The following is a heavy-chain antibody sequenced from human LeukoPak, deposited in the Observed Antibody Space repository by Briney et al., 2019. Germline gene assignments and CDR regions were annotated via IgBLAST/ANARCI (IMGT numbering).Heavy chain of an antibody. CDR2: MNPNSGNT. D-gene: IGHD6-19*01. J-gene: IGHJ5*02. CDR1: GYSFTSYD. CDR3: AKTSGYSSGPNWFDP. Sequence: GASVKVSCKASGYSFTSYDINWVRRATGQGLEWMGWMNPNSGNTGYAQKFQGRATMTRDTSISTAYMELSSLTSEDTAVYYCAKTSGYSSGPNWFDPWGQGTLDTISP. V-gene: IGHV1-8*01.